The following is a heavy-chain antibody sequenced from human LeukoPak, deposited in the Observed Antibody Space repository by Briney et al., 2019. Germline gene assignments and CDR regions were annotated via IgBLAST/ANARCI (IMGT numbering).Heavy chain of an antibody. CDR1: GGSISSYY. Sequence: SETLSLTCTVSGGSISSYYWSWIRQPPGKGLEWIGYIYYSGSTNYNPSLKSRFTISVDTSKNQFSLKLSSVTAADTAVYYCARTVVATIGLDYYYYMDVWGKGTTVTVSS. CDR2: IYYSGST. V-gene: IGHV4-59*01. J-gene: IGHJ6*03. D-gene: IGHD5-12*01. CDR3: ARTVVATIGLDYYYYMDV.